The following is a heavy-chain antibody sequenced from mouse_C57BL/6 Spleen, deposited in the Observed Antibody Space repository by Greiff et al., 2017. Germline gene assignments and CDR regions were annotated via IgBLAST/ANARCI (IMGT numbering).Heavy chain of an antibody. CDR3: ARGPDYYGSSHWYFDV. Sequence: VQVVESGAELVKPGASVKISCKASGYAFSSYWMNWVKQRPGKGLEWIGQIYPGDGDTNYNGKFKGKATLTADKSSSTAYMQLSSLTSEDSAVYFCARGPDYYGSSHWYFDVWGTGTTVTVSS. CDR2: IYPGDGDT. CDR1: GYAFSSYW. V-gene: IGHV1-80*01. D-gene: IGHD1-1*01. J-gene: IGHJ1*03.